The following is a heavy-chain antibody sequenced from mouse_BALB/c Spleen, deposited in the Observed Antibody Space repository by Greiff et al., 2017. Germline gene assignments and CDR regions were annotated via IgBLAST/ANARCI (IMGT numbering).Heavy chain of an antibody. CDR2: ISSGGST. CDR3: ARALLITTVPAWFAY. D-gene: IGHD1-1*01. CDR1: GFTFSSYA. J-gene: IGHJ3*01. V-gene: IGHV5-6-5*01. Sequence: EVKLMESGGGLVKPGGSLKLSCAASGFTFSSYAMSWVRQTPEKRLEWVASISSGGSTYYPDSVKGRFTISRDNARNILYLQMSSLRSEDTAMYYCARALLITTVPAWFAYWGQGTLVTVSA.